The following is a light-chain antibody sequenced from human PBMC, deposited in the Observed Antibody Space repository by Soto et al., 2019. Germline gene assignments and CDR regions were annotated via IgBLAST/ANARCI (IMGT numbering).Light chain of an antibody. CDR1: QSISSW. V-gene: IGKV1-5*03. Sequence: IEMTQYPSTLSSSVGAGFTITCRASQSISSWLAWYQQKPGKAPKLLIYKASSLESGVPSRFSGSGSGTEFTLTISSLQPDDFATYYCQQYNSYWTFGQGTKVDI. J-gene: IGKJ1*01. CDR3: QQYNSYWT. CDR2: KAS.